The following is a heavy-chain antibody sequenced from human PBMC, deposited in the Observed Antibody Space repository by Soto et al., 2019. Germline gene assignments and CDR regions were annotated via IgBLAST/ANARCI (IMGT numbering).Heavy chain of an antibody. J-gene: IGHJ3*02. CDR3: ARGSQLSGYFDWLLSSADAFDI. Sequence: GGSLRLSCAASGFTFSSYSMNWVRQAPGKGLEWVSSISSSSSYIYYADSVKGRFTIARDNAKNSLYLQMNSLRAEDTAVYYCARGSQLSGYFDWLLSSADAFDIWGQGTMVTVSS. CDR1: GFTFSSYS. V-gene: IGHV3-21*01. CDR2: ISSSSSYI. D-gene: IGHD3-9*01.